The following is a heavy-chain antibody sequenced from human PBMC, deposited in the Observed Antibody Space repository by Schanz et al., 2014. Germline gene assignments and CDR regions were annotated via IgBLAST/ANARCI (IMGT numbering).Heavy chain of an antibody. CDR1: GYTFTSYD. V-gene: IGHV1-69*09. Sequence: VQLVQSGAEVKRPGASVRVSCKASGYTFTSYDFNWVRQAPGQGLEWMGRIIPILGIANYAQKFQGRVTNTADKSTSTAYMDLSSLRPEDTAVYYCAGTYCSSTSCYTGYYYMDVWGKGTTVTVSS. CDR2: IIPILGIA. D-gene: IGHD2-2*02. J-gene: IGHJ6*03. CDR3: AGTYCSSTSCYTGYYYMDV.